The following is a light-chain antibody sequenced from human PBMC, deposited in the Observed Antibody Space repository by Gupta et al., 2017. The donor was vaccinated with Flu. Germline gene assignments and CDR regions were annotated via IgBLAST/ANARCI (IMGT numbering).Light chain of an antibody. J-gene: IGLJ3*02. V-gene: IGLV2-14*03. CDR3: SSFRTTGTLV. CDR2: DVV. Sequence: QSALTQPASVSGSPGQSITISCTGTTTDVGKYDFVSWYQQHPGKAPKVIIYDVVNRPSDISNRFSGSKSGNAASLTISGLRTEDEADYYCSSFRTTGTLVFGGGTKLTVL. CDR1: TTDVGKYDF.